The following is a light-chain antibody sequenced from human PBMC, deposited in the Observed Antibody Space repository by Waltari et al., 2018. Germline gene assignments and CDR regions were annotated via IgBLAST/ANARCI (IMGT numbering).Light chain of an antibody. J-gene: IGLJ3*02. CDR2: VNSDGSH. CDR1: SGHSGTI. V-gene: IGLV4-69*01. Sequence: QLVLTQSPSASASLGASVRPTSPLDSGHSGTIIDCHPQQPAKGPRYLMKVNSDGSHSKVDEIPDRFSGSGSGAERYLTISSVQSEDEADYYCQTGGHGTWVFGGGTKLTV. CDR3: QTGGHGTWV.